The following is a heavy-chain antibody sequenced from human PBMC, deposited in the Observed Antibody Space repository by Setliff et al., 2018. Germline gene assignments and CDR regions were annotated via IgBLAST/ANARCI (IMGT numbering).Heavy chain of an antibody. J-gene: IGHJ4*02. V-gene: IGHV4-39*02. D-gene: IGHD1-1*01. CDR1: GDSISNSNYY. CDR3: AKGGGRYHSDS. CDR2: IYHSGNT. Sequence: PSETLSLTCTVSGDSISNSNYYWGWIRRPPGKGLEWIGNIYHSGNTYYTPSLKSRVTISVDSSKSQFSLKMTSVTAADTAVYYCAKGGGRYHSDSWGQGILVTVSS.